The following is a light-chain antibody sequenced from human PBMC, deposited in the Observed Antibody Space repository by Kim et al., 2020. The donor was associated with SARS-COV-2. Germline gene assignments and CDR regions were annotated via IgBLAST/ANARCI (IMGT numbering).Light chain of an antibody. CDR1: SSNIGNNY. Sequence: PGQRVTISCSGTSSNIGNNYVSWYQQLPGTAPKLLIYANDKRSSGIPDRFSGSKSGASATLVITGLQTGDEADYYCGTWDSSLSGVFGGGTKLTVL. CDR3: GTWDSSLSGV. J-gene: IGLJ3*02. V-gene: IGLV1-51*01. CDR2: AND.